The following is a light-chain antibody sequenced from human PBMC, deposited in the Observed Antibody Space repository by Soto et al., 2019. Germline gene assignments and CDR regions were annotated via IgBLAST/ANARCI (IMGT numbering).Light chain of an antibody. CDR3: QVWDSGSSHVV. CDR1: DIGSKG. V-gene: IGLV3-21*04. CDR2: SDA. J-gene: IGLJ2*01. Sequence: VLTQPPSVSVAPGKTASISCGGNDIGSKGVHWYQQKPGQAPVLVIYSDADLPPVIPERFSGSNSANLATLTITRVEAGDEADYYCQVWDSGSSHVVFGGGTKVTVL.